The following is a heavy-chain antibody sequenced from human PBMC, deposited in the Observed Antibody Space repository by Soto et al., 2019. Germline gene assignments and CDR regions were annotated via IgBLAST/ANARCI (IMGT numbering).Heavy chain of an antibody. CDR2: ISYDGSNK. CDR3: AKDGGDYYGMDV. CDR1: GFTFSSYG. Sequence: GGSLRLSCAASGFTFSSYGMHWVRQAPGKGLEWVAVISYDGSNKYYADSVKGRFTISRDSSKNTPYLQMNSLRAEDTAVYYCAKDGGDYYGMDVWGQGTTVTVSS. V-gene: IGHV3-30*18. J-gene: IGHJ6*02. D-gene: IGHD3-10*01.